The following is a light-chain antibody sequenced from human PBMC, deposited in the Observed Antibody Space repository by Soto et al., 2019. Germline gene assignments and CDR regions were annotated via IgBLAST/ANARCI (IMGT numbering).Light chain of an antibody. CDR3: QQYNDWPPLT. Sequence: EIVLTQSPGTLSLSPGERATLSCRASQSVKSYLAWYQQKPGQAPRVLIYGASTRATGIPARFSGSGSGTEFTLTISSLQSEDFAVYYCQQYNDWPPLTFGGGTKVEIK. V-gene: IGKV3-15*01. J-gene: IGKJ4*01. CDR1: QSVKSY. CDR2: GAS.